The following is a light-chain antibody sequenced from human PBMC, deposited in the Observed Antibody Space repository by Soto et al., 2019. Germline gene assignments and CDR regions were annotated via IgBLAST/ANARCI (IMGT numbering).Light chain of an antibody. CDR3: QTWGTGIPWV. V-gene: IGLV4-69*01. CDR1: SGHSSYA. CDR2: LNSDGSH. J-gene: IGLJ3*02. Sequence: QSVLTQSPSASASLGASVKLTCTLSSGHSSYAIAWHQQQPEKGPRYLMKLNSDGSHSKGDGIPDRFSGSSSGAERYLTISSRQSEDEADYYCQTWGTGIPWVFGGGTQLTVL.